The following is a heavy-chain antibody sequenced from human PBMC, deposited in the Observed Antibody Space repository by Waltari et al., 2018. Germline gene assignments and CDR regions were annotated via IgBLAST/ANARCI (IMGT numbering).Heavy chain of an antibody. CDR3: AREYSSSSGKLFDY. J-gene: IGHJ4*02. CDR1: GFTFSSYS. CDR2: ISSSSIDI. D-gene: IGHD6-6*01. V-gene: IGHV3-48*01. Sequence: EVQLVESGGGLVQPGGSLRLSCSASGFTFSSYSMSWVRQAPGKGLEGVSYISSSSIDIYYADSVKGRFTISRDNAKNSLYLQVNSRRAEDTAVYYCAREYSSSSGKLFDYWGQGTLVTVSS.